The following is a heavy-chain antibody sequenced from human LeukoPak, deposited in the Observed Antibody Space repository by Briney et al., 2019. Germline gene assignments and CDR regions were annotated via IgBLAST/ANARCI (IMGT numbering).Heavy chain of an antibody. CDR1: GGSISSDSYY. V-gene: IGHV4-39*01. Sequence: SETLSLTCTVSGGSISSDSYYWGWIRQPPGKGLEWIGGMYYSGSTDSNPSLKSRVTISVDTPKNQFSLKLSSVTAADTAIYYCARRPGMDVWGQGTTVTVSS. CDR2: MYYSGST. J-gene: IGHJ6*02. CDR3: ARRPGMDV.